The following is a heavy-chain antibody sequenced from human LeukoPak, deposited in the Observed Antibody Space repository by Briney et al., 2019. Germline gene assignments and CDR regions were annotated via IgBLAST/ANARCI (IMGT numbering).Heavy chain of an antibody. CDR3: ARSTVIVGATYFDY. CDR2: IIPIFGTA. CDR1: GGTFSSYA. J-gene: IGHJ4*02. D-gene: IGHD1-26*01. V-gene: IGHV1-69*01. Sequence: ASVKVSCKASGGTFSSYAISWVRQAPGQGLEWMGGIIPIFGTANYAQQFQGRVTITADESTSTAYMELSSLRSEDTAVYYCARSTVIVGATYFDYWGQGTLVTVSS.